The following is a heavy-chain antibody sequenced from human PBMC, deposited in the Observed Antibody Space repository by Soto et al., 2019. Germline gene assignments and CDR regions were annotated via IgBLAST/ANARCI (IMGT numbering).Heavy chain of an antibody. V-gene: IGHV3-23*01. CDR2: ISGSGGST. J-gene: IGHJ4*02. CDR3: AKDYGPYDSSGYYPDPRRAGFDY. CDR1: GFTFSSYA. D-gene: IGHD3-22*01. Sequence: PGGSLRLSCAASGFTFSSYAMSWVRQAPGKGLEWVSAISGSGGSTYYADSVKGRFTISRDNSKNTLYLQMNSLRAEDTAVYYCAKDYGPYDSSGYYPDPRRAGFDYWGQGTLVTVSS.